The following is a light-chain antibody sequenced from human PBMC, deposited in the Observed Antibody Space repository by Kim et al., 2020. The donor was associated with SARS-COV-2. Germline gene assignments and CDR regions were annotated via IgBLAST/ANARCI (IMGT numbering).Light chain of an antibody. CDR1: QSISNY. Sequence: SASIGDRVTIPCRASQSISNYLNWYQRKPGKAPKVVIYESSALHGGVPSRFSGGGSGTDFTLTISSLQPEDSATYYCQQSYYLPYTFGQGTKLEI. CDR3: QQSYYLPYT. V-gene: IGKV1-39*01. J-gene: IGKJ2*01. CDR2: ESS.